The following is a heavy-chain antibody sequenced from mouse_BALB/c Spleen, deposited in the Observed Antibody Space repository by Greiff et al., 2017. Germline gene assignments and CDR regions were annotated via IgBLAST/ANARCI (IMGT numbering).Heavy chain of an antibody. CDR3: ARDYYGSNSHFDY. CDR2: INPSTGYT. Sequence: VQLQQSGAELAKPGASVKMSCKASGYTFTSYWMHWVKQRPGQGLEWIGYINPSTGYTEYNQKFKDKATLTADKSSSTAYMQLSSLTSEDSAVYYCARDYYGSNSHFDYWGQGTSVTVSS. J-gene: IGHJ4*01. V-gene: IGHV1-7*01. D-gene: IGHD1-1*01. CDR1: GYTFTSYW.